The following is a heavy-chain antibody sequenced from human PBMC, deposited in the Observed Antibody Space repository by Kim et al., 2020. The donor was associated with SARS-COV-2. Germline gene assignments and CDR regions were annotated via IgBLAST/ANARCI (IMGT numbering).Heavy chain of an antibody. CDR2: I. J-gene: IGHJ5*02. Sequence: IGYADSVKGRFTISRDNAKNSLYLQMNSLRAEDTALYYCAKVLHPLGFDPWGQGTLVTVSS. V-gene: IGHV3-9*01. CDR3: AKVLHPLGFDP.